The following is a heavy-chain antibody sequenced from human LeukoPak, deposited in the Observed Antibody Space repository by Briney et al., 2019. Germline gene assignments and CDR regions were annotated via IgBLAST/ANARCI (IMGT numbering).Heavy chain of an antibody. CDR1: GYTFTSYG. CDR3: AREGYCSSTSCPAAYYYYGMDV. Sequence: ASVKVSCKASGYTFTSYGISWVRQAPGQGLEWMGWISAYNGNTSYAQKLQGRVTMTTDTSTSTAYMELRSLRSDDTAVYYCAREGYCSSTSCPAAYYYYGMDVWGQGTTVTVSS. V-gene: IGHV1-18*01. J-gene: IGHJ6*02. CDR2: ISAYNGNT. D-gene: IGHD2-2*01.